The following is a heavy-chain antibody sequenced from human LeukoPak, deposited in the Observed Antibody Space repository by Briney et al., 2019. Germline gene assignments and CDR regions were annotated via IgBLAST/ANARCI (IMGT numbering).Heavy chain of an antibody. CDR3: ARDSPRGSPNFDY. Sequence: GASVKVSCKASGGTSSSYAISWVRQAPGQGLEWMGGIIPIFGTANYAQKFQGRVTITADESTSTAYMELSSLRSEDTAVYYCARDSPRGSPNFDYWGQGTLVTVSS. CDR2: IIPIFGTA. CDR1: GGTSSSYA. D-gene: IGHD1-26*01. J-gene: IGHJ4*02. V-gene: IGHV1-69*13.